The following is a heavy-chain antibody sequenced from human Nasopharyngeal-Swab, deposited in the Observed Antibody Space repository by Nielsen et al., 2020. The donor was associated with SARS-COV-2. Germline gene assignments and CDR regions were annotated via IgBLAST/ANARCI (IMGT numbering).Heavy chain of an antibody. CDR3: ATSPPYCSSTSCYGWFDP. CDR1: GCTFTSYG. Sequence: ASVKVSCKASGCTFTSYGISWVRQAPAQGLEWMGWISAYNGNTNYAQKLQGRVTMTEDTSTDTAYMELSSLRSEDTAVYYCATSPPYCSSTSCYGWFDPWGQGTLVTVSS. J-gene: IGHJ5*02. CDR2: ISAYNGNT. V-gene: IGHV1-18*04. D-gene: IGHD2-2*01.